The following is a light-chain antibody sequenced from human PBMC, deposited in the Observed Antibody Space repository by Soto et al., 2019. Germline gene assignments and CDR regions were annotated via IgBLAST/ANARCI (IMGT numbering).Light chain of an antibody. CDR1: SSNIGKNY. V-gene: IGLV1-51*02. J-gene: IGLJ3*02. CDR3: GTWDRSLNAGV. CDR2: EDH. Sequence: QSVLTQSPSVSAAPGQKVTISCSGGSSNIGKNYVSWYQHLPGTAPKLLIYEDHKRPSGIPDRFSGSKSATSATLGITGLQTGDEDDYYCGTWDRSLNAGVFGGGTKLTVL.